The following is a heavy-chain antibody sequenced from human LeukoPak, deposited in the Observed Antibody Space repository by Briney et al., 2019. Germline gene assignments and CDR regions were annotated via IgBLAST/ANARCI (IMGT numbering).Heavy chain of an antibody. Sequence: GESLKISCKGSGYSFTSYWIGWVRQMPGKGLEWMGIIYPGDSDTRYSPSFQGQVTISADKSISTAYLQWSSLKASDTAMYYCASHFTGSGYYTYYYYGMDVWGQGTTVTVSS. CDR2: IYPGDSDT. J-gene: IGHJ6*02. D-gene: IGHD3-3*01. CDR1: GYSFTSYW. V-gene: IGHV5-51*01. CDR3: ASHFTGSGYYTYYYYGMDV.